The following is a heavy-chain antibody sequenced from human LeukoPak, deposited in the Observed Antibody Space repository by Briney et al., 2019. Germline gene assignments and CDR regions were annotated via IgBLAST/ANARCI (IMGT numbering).Heavy chain of an antibody. V-gene: IGHV3-53*01. J-gene: IGHJ4*02. CDR3: ARDLQLRTTRDTRGGAQVGY. Sequence: QTGGSLRLSCAASGFTVSSIHMVWVRQAPGKGLEWVSVTYTGGNSYYADSVKGRFIISRDISKNTLYLQMNSLRAEDSALYYCARDLQLRTTRDTRGGAQVGYWGQGTLVTVSS. D-gene: IGHD5-18*01. CDR2: TYTGGNS. CDR1: GFTVSSIH.